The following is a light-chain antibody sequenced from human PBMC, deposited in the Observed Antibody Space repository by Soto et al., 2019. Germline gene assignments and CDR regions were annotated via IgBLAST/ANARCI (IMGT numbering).Light chain of an antibody. Sequence: EIVLTQSPGTLSLSPGERATLSYRASQSVSRSYLAWYQQKPGQAPRLLIYGASSRATGIPDRFSGSGSGTDFTLTISRLEPEDFAVYYCQQYGSSPPFTFGPGTKVDIK. J-gene: IGKJ3*01. CDR3: QQYGSSPPFT. CDR1: QSVSRSY. CDR2: GAS. V-gene: IGKV3-20*01.